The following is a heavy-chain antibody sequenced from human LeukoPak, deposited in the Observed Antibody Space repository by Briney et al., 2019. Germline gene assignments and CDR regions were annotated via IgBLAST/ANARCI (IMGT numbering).Heavy chain of an antibody. CDR1: GGTFSSYA. V-gene: IGHV1-69*01. Sequence: GSSVKVSCKASGGTFSSYAISWVRQAPGQGLEWMGGIIPIFGTANYAQKFQGRVTITADESTSTAYMELSSLRSEDTAVYYCARVDSTRDGYNCIDYWGQGTLVTVSS. D-gene: IGHD5-24*01. J-gene: IGHJ4*02. CDR3: ARVDSTRDGYNCIDY. CDR2: IIPIFGTA.